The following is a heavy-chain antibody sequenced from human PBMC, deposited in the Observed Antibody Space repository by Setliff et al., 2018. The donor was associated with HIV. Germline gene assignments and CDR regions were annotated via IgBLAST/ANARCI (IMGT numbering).Heavy chain of an antibody. J-gene: IGHJ4*02. CDR1: RFTFNDYW. Sequence: GGSLRLSCVASRFTFNDYWMSWVRQAPGKGLEWVANIDRDGSETNYVDSVKGRFTISRDNAKNSLFLQMNSLRVDDTALYYCASLAGWGQGTLVTVSS. V-gene: IGHV3-7*03. CDR2: IDRDGSET. CDR3: ASLAG.